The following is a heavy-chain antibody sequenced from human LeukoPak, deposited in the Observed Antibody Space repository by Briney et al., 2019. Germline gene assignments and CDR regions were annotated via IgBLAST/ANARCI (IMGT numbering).Heavy chain of an antibody. J-gene: IGHJ4*02. CDR1: GGSFSGYY. V-gene: IGHV4-34*01. D-gene: IGHD3-16*02. CDR2: INHSGST. Sequence: SETLSLTCAAYGGSFSGYYWSWIRQPPGKGLEWIGEINHSGSTNYNPSLKSRVTISVDTSKNQFSLKLSSVTAADTAVYYCARHGIYYDYVWGSYRNEYYFDYWGQGTLVTVSS. CDR3: ARHGIYYDYVWGSYRNEYYFDY.